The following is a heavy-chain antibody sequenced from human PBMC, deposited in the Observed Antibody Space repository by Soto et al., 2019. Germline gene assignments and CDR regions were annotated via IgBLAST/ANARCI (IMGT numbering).Heavy chain of an antibody. V-gene: IGHV3-7*01. J-gene: IGHJ4*02. CDR3: ARRGRQSRYDFWSGQKYYFDY. Sequence: EVQLVESGGGLVQPGGSLSLSCAASGFTFSSYWMSWVRQAPGKGLEWVANIKQDGSEKYYVDSVKGRFTISRDNAKNSLYLQMNSLRAEDTAVYYCARRGRQSRYDFWSGQKYYFDYWGQGTLVTVSS. CDR1: GFTFSSYW. CDR2: IKQDGSEK. D-gene: IGHD3-3*01.